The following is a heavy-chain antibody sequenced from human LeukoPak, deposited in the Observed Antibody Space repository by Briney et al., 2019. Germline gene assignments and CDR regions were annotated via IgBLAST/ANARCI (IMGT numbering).Heavy chain of an antibody. Sequence: SETLSLTCTVSGGSFSGFYWSWIRQPPGKGLEWIGYVDNSAITYNNPFLKSRVTIFLDTSKKQVSLKLSSVTAADTAVYFCARHGGGYSFDYWGQGTLVTVSS. CDR1: GGSFSGFY. CDR2: VDNSAIT. CDR3: ARHGGGYSFDY. V-gene: IGHV4-59*08. J-gene: IGHJ4*02. D-gene: IGHD3-16*01.